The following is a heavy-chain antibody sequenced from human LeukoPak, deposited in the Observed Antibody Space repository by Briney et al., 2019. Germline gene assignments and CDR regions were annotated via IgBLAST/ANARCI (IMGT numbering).Heavy chain of an antibody. CDR3: GKVGGNANS. CDR1: GGSITSDIFY. CDR2: IHNSRGT. Sequence: SETLSLTCTVSGGSITSDIFYWHWIRQHPGKGLVWIGSIHNSRGTSYNPSLESRLTISVDTSENQFFLKMSYVTAADTAMYYCGKVGGNANSWGQGTLVSVSS. D-gene: IGHD4-23*01. J-gene: IGHJ4*02. V-gene: IGHV4-31*03.